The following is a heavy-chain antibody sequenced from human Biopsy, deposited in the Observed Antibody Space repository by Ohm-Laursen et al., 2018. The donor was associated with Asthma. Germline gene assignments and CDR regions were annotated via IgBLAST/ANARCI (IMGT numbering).Heavy chain of an antibody. CDR1: GFAFGNYA. Sequence: SLRLSCAASGFAFGNYAMYWVRQAPGKGPEWVALISYDGREKGYVDSVKGRFTISRDNFRNTLYVEMSSLIPEDSATYYCAKDRFDGSVTSHYYYYGIDVWVQGTAVTVSS. CDR3: AKDRFDGSVTSHYYYYGIDV. D-gene: IGHD3-10*01. CDR2: ISYDGREK. V-gene: IGHV3-30*18. J-gene: IGHJ6*02.